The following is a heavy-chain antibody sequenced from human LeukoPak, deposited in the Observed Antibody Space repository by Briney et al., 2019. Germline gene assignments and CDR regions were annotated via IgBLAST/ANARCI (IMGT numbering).Heavy chain of an antibody. CDR2: INHSGST. D-gene: IGHD3-22*01. Sequence: SETLSLTCAVYGGCFSGYYWSWIRQPPGKGLEWIGEINHSGSTNYNPSLKSRVTISVDTSKNQFSLKLSSVTAADTAVYYCASLRVAYYYDSSAIDYWGQGTLVTVSS. CDR3: ASLRVAYYYDSSAIDY. V-gene: IGHV4-34*01. CDR1: GGCFSGYY. J-gene: IGHJ4*02.